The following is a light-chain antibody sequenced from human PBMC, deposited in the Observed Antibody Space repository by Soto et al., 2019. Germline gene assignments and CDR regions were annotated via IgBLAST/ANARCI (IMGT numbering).Light chain of an antibody. Sequence: DIQMTQSPSTLSASVGDRVTITCRASQSIGSWLAWYQQKPGKAPNLLIYDASSLQSGVPSRFSGSGSGTEFTLTISSLQPDDFATYYCQQYNSYWTFDQGTKVEIK. CDR2: DAS. CDR1: QSIGSW. CDR3: QQYNSYWT. V-gene: IGKV1-5*01. J-gene: IGKJ1*01.